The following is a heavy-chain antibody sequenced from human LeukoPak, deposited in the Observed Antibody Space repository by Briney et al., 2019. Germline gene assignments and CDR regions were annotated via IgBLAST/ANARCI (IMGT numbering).Heavy chain of an antibody. CDR1: GGSFNYY. Sequence: SETLSLTCAVYGGSFNYYWSWIGQTPGKGLEWIGEINDTGTTKYNPSPKSRVSISVDTSKNKFSLKLSSVTAADTAIYYCAKSLYCGDDCFWGPGTMVTVSS. CDR3: AKSLYCGDDCF. J-gene: IGHJ3*01. D-gene: IGHD2-21*02. V-gene: IGHV4-34*01. CDR2: INDTGTT.